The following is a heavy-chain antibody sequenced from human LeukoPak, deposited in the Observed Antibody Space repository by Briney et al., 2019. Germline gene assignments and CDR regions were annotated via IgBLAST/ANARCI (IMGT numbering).Heavy chain of an antibody. J-gene: IGHJ6*03. CDR2: IKQDGSEK. V-gene: IGHV3-7*01. CDR1: GFTFSSYW. Sequence: GGSLRLSCAASGFTFSSYWMSWVRQAPGKGLEWVANIKQDGSEKYYVDSVKGRFTISRDNAKNSLYLQMNSLRAEDTAVYYCAREWYYGSGSYISYMDVWGKGTTVTVSS. CDR3: AREWYYGSGSYISYMDV. D-gene: IGHD3-10*01.